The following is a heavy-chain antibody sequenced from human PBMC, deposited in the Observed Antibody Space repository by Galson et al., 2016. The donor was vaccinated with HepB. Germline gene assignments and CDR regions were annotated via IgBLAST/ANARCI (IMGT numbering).Heavy chain of an antibody. CDR1: GYTFTRFF. D-gene: IGHD5-12*01. Sequence: SVKVSCKASGYTFTRFFIHWVRQVPGQGLEWMGIVDPAGLTTEYAQRFQDRLTMTGDTSTSTVHMELSGLTSADTAMYYCARDALLDGYSGYEGAFDIWGHGTKVTVSS. CDR3: ARDALLDGYSGYEGAFDI. J-gene: IGHJ3*02. CDR2: VDPAGLTT. V-gene: IGHV1-46*01.